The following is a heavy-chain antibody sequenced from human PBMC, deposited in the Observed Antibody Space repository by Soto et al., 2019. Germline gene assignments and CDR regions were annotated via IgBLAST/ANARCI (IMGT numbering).Heavy chain of an antibody. Sequence: EVQLLESGGGLVQPGGSLRLSCAASGFTFSSYAMKWVRQVPGKGLEWVSGISGSGISTYYTDAVKGRFTIFRDNSMNTLYLQMDSLTVEDTAIYYCAKRISSSSPNDYWGQGTLVTVSS. CDR3: AKRISSSSPNDY. CDR2: ISGSGIST. J-gene: IGHJ4*02. V-gene: IGHV3-23*01. CDR1: GFTFSSYA. D-gene: IGHD2-2*01.